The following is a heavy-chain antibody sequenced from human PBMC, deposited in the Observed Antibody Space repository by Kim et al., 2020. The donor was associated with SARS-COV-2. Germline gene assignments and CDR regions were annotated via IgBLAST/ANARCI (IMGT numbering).Heavy chain of an antibody. V-gene: IGHV3-49*02. CDR3: TRDSGVEMATIANFDY. Sequence: SVKGRFTISRDDSKSIAYLQMNSLKTEDTAVYYCTRDSGVEMATIANFDYWGQGTLVTVSS. D-gene: IGHD5-12*01. J-gene: IGHJ4*02.